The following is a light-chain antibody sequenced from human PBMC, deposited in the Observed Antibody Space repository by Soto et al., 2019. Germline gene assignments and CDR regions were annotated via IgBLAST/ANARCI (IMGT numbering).Light chain of an antibody. CDR2: DAS. V-gene: IGKV1-5*01. CDR3: QQYNNYSPT. Sequence: DIQMTQSPSTLSASVGDRVTITCRASQSISSWLAWYQQKPGKAPKLLIYDASSLESGVPSRLSGVGSGTAFTLTISSLQPDDFATYYCQQYNNYSPTFGQGTKVEIK. CDR1: QSISSW. J-gene: IGKJ1*01.